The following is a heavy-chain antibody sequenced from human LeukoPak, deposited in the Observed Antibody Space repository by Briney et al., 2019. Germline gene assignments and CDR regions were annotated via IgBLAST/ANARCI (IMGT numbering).Heavy chain of an antibody. D-gene: IGHD2-21*02. CDR3: TKAQHIVMVTPRVGLAY. V-gene: IGHV3-23*01. J-gene: IGHJ4*02. CDR2: LSGGGDGI. CDR1: GFTFSSCA. Sequence: GGSLRLSCAASGFTFSSCAMNWVRHAPGQGLEWVSGLSGGGDGIYYADSVKGRFTISRDNSKNTLSLQMNSLRDEDTAVYYCTKAQHIVMVTPRVGLAYWGQGTLVTVSS.